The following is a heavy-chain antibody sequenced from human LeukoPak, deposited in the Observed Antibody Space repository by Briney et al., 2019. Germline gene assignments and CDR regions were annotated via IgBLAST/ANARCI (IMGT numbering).Heavy chain of an antibody. CDR3: ARSTIGPGY. J-gene: IGHJ4*02. Sequence: PGGSLRSSCAASGFSFSSYVMHWVRQAPGKGLVWVPRINSDGSRTSYADSVKCRFTISRDDAKNTLYLQMNILRAEDTAVYYYARSTIGPGYRGPRTLVTVSS. D-gene: IGHD2-8*01. CDR1: GFSFSSYV. V-gene: IGHV3-74*01. CDR2: INSDGSRT.